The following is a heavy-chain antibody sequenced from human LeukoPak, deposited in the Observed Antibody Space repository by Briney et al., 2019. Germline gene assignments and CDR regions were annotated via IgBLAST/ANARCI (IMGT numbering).Heavy chain of an antibody. CDR1: GFTFSSYS. CDR3: ARGLGSSSSSDAFDI. D-gene: IGHD6-6*01. Sequence: GGSLRLSCAASGFTFSSYSMNWVRQAPGKGLEWVSSISSSSSYIYYADSVKDRFTISRDNAKNSLYLQMNSLRAEDTAVYYCARGLGSSSSSDAFDIWGQGTMVTVSS. J-gene: IGHJ3*02. V-gene: IGHV3-21*01. CDR2: ISSSSSYI.